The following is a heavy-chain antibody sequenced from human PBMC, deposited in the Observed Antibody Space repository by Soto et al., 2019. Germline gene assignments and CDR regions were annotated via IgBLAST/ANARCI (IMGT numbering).Heavy chain of an antibody. Sequence: SETLSLTCTVSGGSISSGGYYWSWIRQHPGKGLEWIGYIYYSGSTYYNPSLKSRVTISVDTSKNQFSLKMISVTAAYTVVYYCARHGSGSQYPIDHWGQGTLVTVSS. CDR3: ARHGSGSQYPIDH. V-gene: IGHV4-31*03. D-gene: IGHD3-10*01. CDR2: IYYSGST. J-gene: IGHJ4*02. CDR1: GGSISSGGYY.